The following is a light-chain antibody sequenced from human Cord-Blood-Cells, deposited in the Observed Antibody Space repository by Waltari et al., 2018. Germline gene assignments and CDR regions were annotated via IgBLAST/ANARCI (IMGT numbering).Light chain of an antibody. J-gene: IGLJ2*01. CDR3: QVWDSSSDHVV. V-gene: IGLV3-21*03. Sequence: SYVLTQPPSVSVAPGKPARITCGGNNIGSKSEHWYQQKPGQGPVLVVYDDRDRPPGIPERFSGSNSGNTATLTISRVEAGYEADYYGQVWDSSSDHVVFGGGTKLTVL. CDR2: DDR. CDR1: NIGSKS.